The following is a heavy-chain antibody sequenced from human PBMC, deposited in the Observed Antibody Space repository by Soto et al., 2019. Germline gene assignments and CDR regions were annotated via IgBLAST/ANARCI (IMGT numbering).Heavy chain of an antibody. CDR2: ISSSSSTI. J-gene: IGHJ4*02. D-gene: IGHD6-6*01. CDR3: ARYDSSSGGDYFDY. CDR1: GFTFSSYS. Sequence: EVQLVESGGGLVQPGGSLKLSCAASGFTFSSYSMNWVRQAPGKGLEWVSYISSSSSTIYYADSVKGRFTISRDNAKNSLYLQMNSLRDEDTAVYYCARYDSSSGGDYFDYWGQGTLVTVSS. V-gene: IGHV3-48*02.